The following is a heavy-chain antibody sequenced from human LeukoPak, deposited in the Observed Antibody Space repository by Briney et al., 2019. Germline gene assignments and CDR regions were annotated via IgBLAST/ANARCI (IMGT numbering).Heavy chain of an antibody. Sequence: PGGSLRLSCAASGFTFSSYAMSWVRQAPGKGLEWVSGISGSGDSTYYADSVKGRFTISRDNAKNTLYLQMYSLRDEDTAVYYCARAGYYRFDYWGQGTLVTVSS. V-gene: IGHV3-23*01. CDR1: GFTFSSYA. D-gene: IGHD2/OR15-2a*01. J-gene: IGHJ4*02. CDR3: ARAGYYRFDY. CDR2: ISGSGDST.